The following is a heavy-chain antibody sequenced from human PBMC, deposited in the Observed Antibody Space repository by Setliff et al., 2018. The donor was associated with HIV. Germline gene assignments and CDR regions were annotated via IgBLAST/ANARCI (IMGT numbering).Heavy chain of an antibody. CDR1: GFSLSTSGMC. CDR3: ARILAVTTRRNAFDI. D-gene: IGHD4-4*01. Sequence: SGPTLVNPTQTLTLTCTFSGFSLSTSGMCVSWIRQPPGKALEWLARIDWDDDKYYSTSLKTRLTISKDTSKNQVVLTMTNMDPVDTATYYCARILAVTTRRNAFDIWGQGTMGTVS. V-gene: IGHV2-70*11. J-gene: IGHJ3*02. CDR2: IDWDDDK.